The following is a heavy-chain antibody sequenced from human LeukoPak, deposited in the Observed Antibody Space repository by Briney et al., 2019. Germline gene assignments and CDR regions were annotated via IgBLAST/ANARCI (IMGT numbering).Heavy chain of an antibody. D-gene: IGHD4-17*01. CDR3: ARDKAYGAGGMDV. J-gene: IGHJ6*04. CDR2: ISSSSSYI. Sequence: GGSLRLSWAASGFTFSSYSMNWVRQAPVKGLEWVSSISSSSSYIYYADSVKGRFTISRDNAKNSLYLQMNSLRAEDTAVYYCARDKAYGAGGMDVWGKGTTVTVSS. V-gene: IGHV3-21*01. CDR1: GFTFSSYS.